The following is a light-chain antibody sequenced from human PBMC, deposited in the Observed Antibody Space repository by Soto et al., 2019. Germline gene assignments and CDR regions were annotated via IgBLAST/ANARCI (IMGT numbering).Light chain of an antibody. Sequence: QSVLTQPPSVSAAPGQKVTISCSGSSSNIGNNYVSWYQQLPGTAPKLLIYDNNKRPSGIPDRFSGSKSGTSATLGITGLQTGDEADYYCGTWDSSLSAFAFGPGTKLTVL. CDR1: SSNIGNNY. CDR3: GTWDSSLSAFA. V-gene: IGLV1-51*01. CDR2: DNN. J-gene: IGLJ1*01.